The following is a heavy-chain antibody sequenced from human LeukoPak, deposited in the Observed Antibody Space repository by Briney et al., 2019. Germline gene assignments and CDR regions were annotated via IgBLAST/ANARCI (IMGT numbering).Heavy chain of an antibody. D-gene: IGHD5-18*01. CDR3: ARDRGGYTCSHEY. J-gene: IGHJ4*02. CDR1: GGSISSNNS. Sequence: SETLSLTCAVSGGSISSNNSWIWVRQSPEKGLEWIGEIYHDGSTNYNPSLKSRVTISMDKSKNQLSLKLNFVAAADTAVYYCARDRGGYTCSHEYWGQGTLVTVSS. V-gene: IGHV4-4*02. CDR2: IYHDGST.